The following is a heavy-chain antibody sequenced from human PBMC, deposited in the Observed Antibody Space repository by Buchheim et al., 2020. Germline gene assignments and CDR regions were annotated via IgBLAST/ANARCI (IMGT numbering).Heavy chain of an antibody. J-gene: IGHJ4*02. Sequence: EVQLVESGGGLVQPGGSLRLSCAASGFTFSSYWMSWVRQAPGTGLEWVANIKQDGSEKYYVDSVKGRFTISRDNAKNSLYLQMNSLRAEDTAVYYCVRAYYYDSSGPDFDYWGQGTL. CDR2: IKQDGSEK. CDR1: GFTFSSYW. V-gene: IGHV3-7*01. CDR3: VRAYYYDSSGPDFDY. D-gene: IGHD3-22*01.